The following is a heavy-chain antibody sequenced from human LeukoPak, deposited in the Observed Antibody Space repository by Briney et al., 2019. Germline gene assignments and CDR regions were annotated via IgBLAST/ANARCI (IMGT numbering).Heavy chain of an antibody. V-gene: IGHV1-18*01. J-gene: IGHJ4*02. CDR3: ARDPRMNYYDSSGYYSY. CDR1: GYTFTSYG. CDR2: ISAYNGNT. D-gene: IGHD3-22*01. Sequence: ASVKVSCKASGYTFTSYGISWVRQAPGQGLEWMGWISAYNGNTNYAQKLQGGVTMTTDTSTSTAYMELRSLRSDDTAVYYCARDPRMNYYDSSGYYSYWGQGTLVTVSS.